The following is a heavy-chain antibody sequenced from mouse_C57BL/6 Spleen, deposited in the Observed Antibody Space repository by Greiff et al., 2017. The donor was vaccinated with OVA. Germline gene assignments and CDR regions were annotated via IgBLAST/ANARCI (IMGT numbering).Heavy chain of an antibody. CDR3: ARKAYDYDDYAMDY. CDR1: GFTFSDYG. Sequence: EVQVVESGGGLVKPGGSLKLSCAASGFTFSDYGMHWVRQAPEKGLEWVAYISSGSSTIYYADTVKGRFTISRDNAKNTLFLQMTSLRSEDTAMYYCARKAYDYDDYAMDYWGQGTSVTVSS. V-gene: IGHV5-17*01. D-gene: IGHD2-4*01. J-gene: IGHJ4*01. CDR2: ISSGSSTI.